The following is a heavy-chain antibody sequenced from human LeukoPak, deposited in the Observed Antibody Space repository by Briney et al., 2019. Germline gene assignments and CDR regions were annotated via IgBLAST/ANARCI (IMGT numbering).Heavy chain of an antibody. V-gene: IGHV4-38-2*02. CDR3: AGSAYYYDSSGYLLNTRFGFGYFDY. CDR2: IYHSGST. J-gene: IGHJ4*02. D-gene: IGHD3-22*01. CDR1: GYSISSGYY. Sequence: TSETLSLTCTVSGYSISSGYYWGWIRQPPGKGLEWIGSIYHSGSTYYNPSLKSRVTISVDTSKNQFSLKLSSVTAADTAVYYCAGSAYYYDSSGYLLNTRFGFGYFDYWGQGTLVTVSS.